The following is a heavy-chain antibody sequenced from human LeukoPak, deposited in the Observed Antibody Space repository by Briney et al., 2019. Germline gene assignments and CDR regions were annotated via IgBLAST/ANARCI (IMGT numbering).Heavy chain of an antibody. D-gene: IGHD2-21*02. Sequence: PSETLSLTCTVSGYSISSGYYWGWIRQPPGKGLEWIGSIYHSGTTYSGSTYYNPSLKSRVTISLDTSKNQFSLKVGSMTAADTAVYYCASGYCGGACQLGGVDMWGQGTMVTVSS. J-gene: IGHJ3*02. CDR1: GYSISSGYY. V-gene: IGHV4-38-2*02. CDR2: IYHSGTTYSGST. CDR3: ASGYCGGACQLGGVDM.